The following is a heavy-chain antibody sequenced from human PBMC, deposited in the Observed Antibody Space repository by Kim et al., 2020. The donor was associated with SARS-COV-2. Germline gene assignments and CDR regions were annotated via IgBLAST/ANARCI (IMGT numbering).Heavy chain of an antibody. CDR2: INPNSGGT. CDR1: GYTFTGYY. V-gene: IGHV1-2*02. D-gene: IGHD3-3*01. CDR3: ARALSSGDFWSGFYYYYGMDV. J-gene: IGHJ6*02. Sequence: ASVKVSCKASGYTFTGYYMHWVRQAPGQGLEWMGWINPNSGGTNYAQKFQGRVTMTRDTSISTAYMELSRLRSDDTAVYYCARALSSGDFWSGFYYYYGMDVWGQGTTVTVSS.